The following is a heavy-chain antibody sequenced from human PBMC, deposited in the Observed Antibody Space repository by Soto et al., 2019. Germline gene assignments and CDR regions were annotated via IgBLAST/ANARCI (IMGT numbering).Heavy chain of an antibody. Sequence: PSETLSLTCTVSGGSISGYYWSWIRQPPGKGLEWIGYMYNTGSTVYNPSFKSRVTISVDTSKNQFSLKLSSVTAADTAVYYCASQQLVHYYYGMDVWGQGTTVTVSS. CDR3: ASQQLVHYYYGMDV. V-gene: IGHV4-59*08. CDR1: GGSISGYY. CDR2: MYNTGST. D-gene: IGHD6-13*01. J-gene: IGHJ6*02.